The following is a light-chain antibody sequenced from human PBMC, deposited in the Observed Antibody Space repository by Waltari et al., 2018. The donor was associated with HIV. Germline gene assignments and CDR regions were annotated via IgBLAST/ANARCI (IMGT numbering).Light chain of an antibody. V-gene: IGLV2-11*01. J-gene: IGLJ2*01. CDR1: SRDVGLYKS. Sequence: QSALTQPRSVSGSPGQSLTISCTGPSRDVGLYKSLSWYPQHPGKVPKLLIYDLNDRPSGVPDRFSGSKSGTTASLTISGLQAEDEAFYYCCSYAGSYTLIFGGGTKLTVL. CDR3: CSYAGSYTLI. CDR2: DLN.